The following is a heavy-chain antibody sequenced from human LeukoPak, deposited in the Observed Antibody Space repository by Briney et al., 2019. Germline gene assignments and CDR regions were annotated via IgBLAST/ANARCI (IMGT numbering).Heavy chain of an antibody. V-gene: IGHV1-2*02. CDR1: GNTFTDYY. CDR2: INLNSGDT. J-gene: IGHJ3*01. D-gene: IGHD6-13*01. CDR3: ARDSIEAPGLVFDF. Sequence: GASVKVSCKASGNTFTDYYVHWMRQAPGQGLEWMGWINLNSGDTRYAQRFQGRLTVTRDTSISTAYMDLNGLRSDDTAVYYCARDSIEAPGLVFDFWGQGTMVTISS.